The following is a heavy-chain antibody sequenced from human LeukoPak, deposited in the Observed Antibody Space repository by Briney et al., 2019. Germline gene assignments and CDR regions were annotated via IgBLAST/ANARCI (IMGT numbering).Heavy chain of an antibody. CDR2: IIPNLGTT. CDR1: GGTSNSHA. J-gene: IGHJ4*02. V-gene: IGHV1-69*04. Sequence: GSSVKVSCKASGGTSNSHAISWVRQAPGQGLGWMGRIIPNLGTTNRAQNFQDRVTLTADKSTNTAHMELTSLTSDDTAVYYCATTNDGGGYQWGDFFDFWGQGTLVTVSS. D-gene: IGHD3-22*01. CDR3: ATTNDGGGYQWGDFFDF.